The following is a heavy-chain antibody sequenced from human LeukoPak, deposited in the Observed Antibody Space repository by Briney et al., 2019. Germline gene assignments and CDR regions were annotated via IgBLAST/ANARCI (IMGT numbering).Heavy chain of an antibody. CDR2: ISSSSSYI. Sequence: GGSLRLSCAASGFTFSSYSMNWVRQAPGKGLEWVSSISSSSSYIYYANSVKGRFTISRDNAKNSLYLQMNSLRAEDTAVYYCARDFWSGYYDISWFDPWGQGTLVTVSS. CDR3: ARDFWSGYYDISWFDP. V-gene: IGHV3-21*01. CDR1: GFTFSSYS. D-gene: IGHD3-3*01. J-gene: IGHJ5*02.